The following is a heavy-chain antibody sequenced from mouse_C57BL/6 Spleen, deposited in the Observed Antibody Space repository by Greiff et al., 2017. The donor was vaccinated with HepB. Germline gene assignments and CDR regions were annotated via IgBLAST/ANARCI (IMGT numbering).Heavy chain of an antibody. CDR3: ARHERNGYDEGAYWYFDV. CDR2: ISSGGSYT. D-gene: IGHD2-2*01. J-gene: IGHJ1*03. V-gene: IGHV5-6*01. Sequence: EVKLQESGGDLVKPGGSLKLSCAASGFTFSSYGMSWVRQTPDKRLEWVATISSGGSYTYYPDSVKGRFTISRDNAKNTLYLQMSSLKSEDTAMYYCARHERNGYDEGAYWYFDVWGTGTTVTVSS. CDR1: GFTFSSYG.